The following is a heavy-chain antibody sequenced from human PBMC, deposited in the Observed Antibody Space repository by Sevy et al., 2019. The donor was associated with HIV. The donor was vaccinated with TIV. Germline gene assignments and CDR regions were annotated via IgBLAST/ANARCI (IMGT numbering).Heavy chain of an antibody. J-gene: IGHJ6*02. CDR1: GFSFSSYA. CDR2: VTGSSGST. CDR3: AKDGGILLWIGDLFRYGMDV. Sequence: GGSLRLSCEASGFSFSSYAMSWVRQAPGKGLEWVSAVTGSSGSTYYAESVKGRFTISRDISKNTLYLQMTSLRAEDTAVYYCAKDGGILLWIGDLFRYGMDVWGQGTTVTVSS. D-gene: IGHD3-10*01. V-gene: IGHV3-23*01.